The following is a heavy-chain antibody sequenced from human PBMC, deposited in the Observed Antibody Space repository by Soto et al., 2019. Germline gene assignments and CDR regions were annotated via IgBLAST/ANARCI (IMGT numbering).Heavy chain of an antibody. Sequence: GGSLRLSCSASGFTFSSYAMHWVRQAPGKGLEYVSAISSNGGSTYHADSVKGRFTISRDNSKNTLYLQMGSLRAEDMAVYYCARAGYCSGGSCYGTYYFAYWGQGTLVTVSS. CDR3: ARAGYCSGGSCYGTYYFAY. D-gene: IGHD2-15*01. CDR2: ISSNGGST. J-gene: IGHJ4*02. CDR1: GFTFSSYA. V-gene: IGHV3-64*02.